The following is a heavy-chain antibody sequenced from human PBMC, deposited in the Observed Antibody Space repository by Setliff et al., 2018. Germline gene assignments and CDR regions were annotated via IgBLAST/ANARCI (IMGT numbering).Heavy chain of an antibody. CDR2: INPSGGFT. Sequence: ASLKVSCKASGYTFTSYYMHWVRQAPGQGLEWMGIINPSGGFTSYAQKFQDRVTMTRDTSTSTAYMELSSLRSEDTAVYYCARDGFEIVVVPAAIYYYYYMDVWGKGTTVTVSS. CDR1: GYTFTSYY. V-gene: IGHV1-46*01. CDR3: ARDGFEIVVVPAAIYYYYYMDV. J-gene: IGHJ6*03. D-gene: IGHD2-2*01.